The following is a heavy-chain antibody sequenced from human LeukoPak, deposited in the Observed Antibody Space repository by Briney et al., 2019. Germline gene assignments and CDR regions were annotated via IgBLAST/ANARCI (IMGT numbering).Heavy chain of an antibody. CDR3: PYYHYDTYGQNTFDI. J-gene: IGHJ3*02. D-gene: IGHD3-22*01. Sequence: SETLSLTCTVSGGSISSYYWSWVRQPAGKGLEWIGRIYTTGSTNYNPSLKSRVTMSVDTSNNLFSLKLTSVTAADTAVYYCPYYHYDTYGQNTFDIWGQGTLVTVSS. CDR1: GGSISSYY. V-gene: IGHV4-4*07. CDR2: IYTTGST.